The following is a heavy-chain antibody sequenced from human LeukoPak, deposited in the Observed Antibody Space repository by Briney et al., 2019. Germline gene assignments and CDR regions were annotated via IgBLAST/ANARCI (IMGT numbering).Heavy chain of an antibody. CDR2: ILYSGST. J-gene: IGHJ4*02. CDR3: ARHRGSGYENFFDY. CDR1: GGSTSDNY. V-gene: IGHV4-59*08. Sequence: PSETLSLTCTVPGGSTSDNYWSWIRQPPGKGLEWIGYILYSGSTNYNPSLQSRVTISVVTSKNQFSLELTSVTAADTAVHYCARHRGSGYENFFDYWGQGTLVTVSS. D-gene: IGHD3-3*01.